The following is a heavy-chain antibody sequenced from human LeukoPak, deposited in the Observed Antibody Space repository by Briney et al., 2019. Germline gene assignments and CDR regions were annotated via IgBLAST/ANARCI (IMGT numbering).Heavy chain of an antibody. CDR1: GFTFSSYS. CDR3: ARSPVKNYVWGSYRYTIDFDY. V-gene: IGHV3-21*01. J-gene: IGHJ4*02. CDR2: ISSSSSYI. D-gene: IGHD3-16*02. Sequence: PGGSLRLSCAASGFTFSSYSMNWVRHAPGKGLEWVSSISSSSSYIYYADSVKGRFTISRDNAKNSLYLQMNSLRAEDTAVYYCARSPVKNYVWGSYRYTIDFDYWGQGTLVTVSS.